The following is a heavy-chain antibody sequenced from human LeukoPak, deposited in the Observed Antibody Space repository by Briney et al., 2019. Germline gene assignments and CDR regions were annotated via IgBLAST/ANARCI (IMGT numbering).Heavy chain of an antibody. D-gene: IGHD6-19*01. CDR2: ISYDGSSK. V-gene: IGHV3-30*18. CDR1: GFTFSSYG. Sequence: GGSLRLSCAASGFTFSSYGMHWLRQAPGKGLEGVAVISYDGSSKSYADSVKGRFTISRDNSKNTLCLQMNSLRAEDTAVYYCAKDVRIAVTWFDYWGQGTLVTVSS. CDR3: AKDVRIAVTWFDY. J-gene: IGHJ4*02.